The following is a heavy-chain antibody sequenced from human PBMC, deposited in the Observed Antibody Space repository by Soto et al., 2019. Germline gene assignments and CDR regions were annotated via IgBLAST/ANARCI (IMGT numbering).Heavy chain of an antibody. CDR2: MNPNSGNT. Sequence: QVQLVQSGAEVKKPGASVKVSCKASGYTFTSYDINWVRQATGQGLEWMGWMNPNSGNTGYAQKFQGRVTMTRNTSRSTAYMELSRLRSEDTAVYYCAVNLAAAGTFDYWGQGTLVTVSS. CDR1: GYTFTSYD. D-gene: IGHD6-13*01. J-gene: IGHJ4*02. CDR3: AVNLAAAGTFDY. V-gene: IGHV1-8*01.